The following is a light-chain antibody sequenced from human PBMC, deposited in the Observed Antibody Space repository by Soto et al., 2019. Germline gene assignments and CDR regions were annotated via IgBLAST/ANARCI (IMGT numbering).Light chain of an antibody. CDR3: QQRYDWPWT. V-gene: IGKV3-11*01. J-gene: IGKJ1*01. Sequence: IVLTQPPAIMSLSPGESASLSCRASQSVSDYLAWYQQKPGQAPRLFIYDVSKRATGIPARFSGSGSGTDFTLTISSLEPEDFAVYFCQQRYDWPWTFGLGTKVDIK. CDR2: DVS. CDR1: QSVSDY.